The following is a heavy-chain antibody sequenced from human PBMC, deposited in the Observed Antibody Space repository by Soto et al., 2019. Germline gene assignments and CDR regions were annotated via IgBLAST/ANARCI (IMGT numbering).Heavy chain of an antibody. CDR2: INPNNGDT. CDR1: GYSFTRHD. Sequence: ASVTVSCKASGYSFTRHDNNLVRQATGQGLEWMGWINPNNGDTGYAQKFQGRVTMTRSTSISTAYMDLKNLRPEDRAVYFCARVTEDCASTICHVAGYNWFDPWGQGTLVTVSS. V-gene: IGHV1-8*01. J-gene: IGHJ5*02. D-gene: IGHD3-16*01. CDR3: ARVTEDCASTICHVAGYNWFDP.